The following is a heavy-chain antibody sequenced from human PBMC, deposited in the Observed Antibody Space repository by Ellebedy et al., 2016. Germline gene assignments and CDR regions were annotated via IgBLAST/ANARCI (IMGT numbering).Heavy chain of an antibody. CDR3: YYGHYSAS. V-gene: IGHV3-23*01. J-gene: IGHJ4*02. Sequence: GESLKISXVASGFSFRNFFMSWVRQAPGGGLEWFSTISAGGDITFSADSVKGRFTISRDNSRDTLYLQMNSLRAEDTAVYYCYYGHYSASWGQGTLVTVSS. CDR2: ISAGGDIT. CDR1: GFSFRNFF. D-gene: IGHD4-17*01.